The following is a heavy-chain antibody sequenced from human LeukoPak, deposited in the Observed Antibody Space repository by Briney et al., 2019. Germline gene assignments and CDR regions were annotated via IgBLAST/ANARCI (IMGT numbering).Heavy chain of an antibody. D-gene: IGHD1-14*01. CDR3: ATSSLTEQTPTTSEYFQH. CDR2: FDPEDGET. V-gene: IGHV1-24*01. CDR1: GYTLTELS. J-gene: IGHJ1*01. Sequence: ASVKVSCKVSGYTLTELSMHWARQAPGKGLEWMGGFDPEDGETIYAQKFQGRVTMTEDTSTDTAYMELSSLRSEDTAVYYCATSSLTEQTPTTSEYFQHWGQGTLVTVSS.